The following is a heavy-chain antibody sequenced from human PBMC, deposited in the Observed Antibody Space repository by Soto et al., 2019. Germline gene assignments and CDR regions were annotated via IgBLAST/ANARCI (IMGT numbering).Heavy chain of an antibody. J-gene: IGHJ4*02. CDR2: IYYTGST. CDR1: GGFISNYY. CDR3: ARGRHWLDY. D-gene: IGHD6-19*01. V-gene: IGHV4-59*01. Sequence: SLETLSVTWTVSGGFISNYYGSWIRQPPGKGLEWIGYIYYTGSTNYNPSLKSRVTISVGTSENQFSLRLSSVTAADTAIYYCARGRHWLDYWGQGTLVTVSS.